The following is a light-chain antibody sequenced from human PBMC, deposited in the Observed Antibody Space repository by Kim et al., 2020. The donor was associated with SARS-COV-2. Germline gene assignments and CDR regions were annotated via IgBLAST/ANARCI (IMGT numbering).Light chain of an antibody. V-gene: IGLV6-57*03. CDR3: QSYDSSNQGVV. Sequence: CPHTRGSLARHYGQWYRQPPGSAPTPVIYGVNQRPSGVPDRFSGSIDSSSNSASLTISGLKTEDGADYYCQSYDSSNQGVVFGGGTQLTVL. CDR2: GVN. CDR1: RGSLARHY. J-gene: IGLJ2*01.